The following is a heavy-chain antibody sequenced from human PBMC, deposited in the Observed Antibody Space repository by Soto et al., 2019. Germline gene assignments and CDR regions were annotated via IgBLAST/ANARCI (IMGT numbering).Heavy chain of an antibody. V-gene: IGHV3-23*01. J-gene: IGHJ5*01. Sequence: DVRLLESGGGLVQPGGSLTLSCAASRFIFSDYAMNWVRQAPGKGLEWVSSIGGGNTDRYYADSVKGRFIVSRDNSKNKMYLQMNSLRDDDTAVYYCAKDAVSYNGKWDWFDSWGQGTLVTVSS. CDR2: IGGGNTDR. CDR3: AKDAVSYNGKWDWFDS. D-gene: IGHD1-26*01. CDR1: RFIFSDYA.